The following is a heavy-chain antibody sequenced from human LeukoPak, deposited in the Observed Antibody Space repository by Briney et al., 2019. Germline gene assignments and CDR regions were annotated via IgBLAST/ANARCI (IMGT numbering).Heavy chain of an antibody. CDR3: ASRYGSGSYYNADFDY. CDR2: IIPIFGTA. V-gene: IGHV1-69*06. D-gene: IGHD3-10*01. J-gene: IGHJ4*02. CDR1: GGTFSSYA. Sequence: VASVKVSCKASGGTFSSYAISWVRQAPGQGLEWMGGIIPIFGTANYAQKFQGRVTITADKSTSTAYTELSSLRSEDTAVYYCASRYGSGSYYNADFDYWGQGTLVTVSS.